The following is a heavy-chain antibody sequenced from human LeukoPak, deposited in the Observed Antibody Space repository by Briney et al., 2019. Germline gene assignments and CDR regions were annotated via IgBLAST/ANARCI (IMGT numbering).Heavy chain of an antibody. D-gene: IGHD2-2*01. J-gene: IGHJ1*01. CDR1: GFTFSNYA. V-gene: IGHV3-23*01. CDR2: ISGSGGST. Sequence: GGSLRLSCAASGFTFSNYAMSWVRQAPGKGLEWVSGISGSGGSTYNADSVKGRLTISRDNSKNTLYLQMNSLRAEDTAVYYCAKDREDIVLVPSGCWGQGTLVTVSS. CDR3: AKDREDIVLVPSGC.